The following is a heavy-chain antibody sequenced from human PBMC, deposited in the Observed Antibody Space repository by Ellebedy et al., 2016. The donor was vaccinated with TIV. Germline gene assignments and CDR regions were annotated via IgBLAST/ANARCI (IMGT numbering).Heavy chain of an antibody. CDR2: ISYDGSKT. CDR1: GFTFSGYG. CDR3: AKEDNNSWYTAFDA. D-gene: IGHD1-1*01. Sequence: PGGSLRLSCAASGFTFSGYGIHWVRQAPGKGLEWVAAISYDGSKTYYADSVRGRFTISRDNSKNTLSLQMNSLRGEDSAVHYCAKEDNNSWYTAFDAWGQGKMVTVSS. J-gene: IGHJ3*01. V-gene: IGHV3-30*18.